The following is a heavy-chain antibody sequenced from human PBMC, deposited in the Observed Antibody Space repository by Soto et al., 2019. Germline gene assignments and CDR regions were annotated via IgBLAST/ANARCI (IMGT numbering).Heavy chain of an antibody. CDR2: IIPLFGTA. V-gene: IGHV1-69*01. J-gene: IGHJ6*02. D-gene: IGHD1-26*01. Sequence: QVFLEQSGAEVGMPGSSVKVSCKASGGNFRSYTISWVRQAPGQGLEWMGGIIPLFGTASHAQRFQGRITITADESTSTAYMELSSLRSEDTAMYYCARQGAGSLGGTTRPIYYYFYYAMDVWGQGTTVTVSS. CDR1: GGNFRSYT. CDR3: ARQGAGSLGGTTRPIYYYFYYAMDV.